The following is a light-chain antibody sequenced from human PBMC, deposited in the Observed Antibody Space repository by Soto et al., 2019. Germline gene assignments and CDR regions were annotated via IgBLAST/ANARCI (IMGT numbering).Light chain of an antibody. J-gene: IGKJ2*03. CDR1: QSVNRN. CDR3: QQYNSGNPAS. CDR2: GAS. V-gene: IGKV3-15*01. Sequence: ENVLNQPPADLSVSAVDRATLSFRHSQSVNRNLAWYQQKCGQAPRLLIYGASTRATGVQARFSGSGSGTEFTLTISSLQSEDFAVYYFQQYNSGNPASFGPGTKVAIK.